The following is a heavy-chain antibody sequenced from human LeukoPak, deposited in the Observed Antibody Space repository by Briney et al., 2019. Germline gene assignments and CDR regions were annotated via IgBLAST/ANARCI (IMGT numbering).Heavy chain of an antibody. CDR3: VRYTGSNRFFDF. CDR1: RDSVSSNSVT. J-gene: IGHJ4*02. V-gene: IGHV6-1*01. CDR2: TYYRSKWFN. Sequence: SQTLSLACAISRDSVSSNSVTWNWIRQSPSRGLEWLGRTYYRSKWFNDYAVSEKSRITINPDTSKNQFSLQLNSVTPEDTAVYYCVRYTGSNRFFDFWAQGTLVTVSS. D-gene: IGHD6-13*01.